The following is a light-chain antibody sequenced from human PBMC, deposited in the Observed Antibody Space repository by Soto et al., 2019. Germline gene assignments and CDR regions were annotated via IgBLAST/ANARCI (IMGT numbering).Light chain of an antibody. CDR1: QSVSSN. V-gene: IGKV3-15*01. CDR2: DAS. Sequence: EIVMTQSPVTLSVSPGERVTLSCRASQSVSSNLAWYQQKPGQAPRLLIYDASTRATGIPARFGGSGSGTDFTLTFSSVQSEDFSIYYCQQYNNWPGWAVGQGTKME. J-gene: IGKJ1*01. CDR3: QQYNNWPGWA.